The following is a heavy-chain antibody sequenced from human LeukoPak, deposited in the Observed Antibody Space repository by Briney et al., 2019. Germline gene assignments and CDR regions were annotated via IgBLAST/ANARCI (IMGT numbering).Heavy chain of an antibody. CDR1: GYTFTVYY. D-gene: IGHD6-19*01. CDR2: INPNSGGT. J-gene: IGHJ5*02. CDR3: ARDREAVAKFRFDP. V-gene: IGHV1-2*02. Sequence: AASVKVSFKASGYTFTVYYMHWVRQAPGQGLEWMGWINPNSGGTNYAQKFQGRVTMTRDTSISTAYMELSRLRSDDTAVYYCARDREAVAKFRFDPWGQGTLVTVSS.